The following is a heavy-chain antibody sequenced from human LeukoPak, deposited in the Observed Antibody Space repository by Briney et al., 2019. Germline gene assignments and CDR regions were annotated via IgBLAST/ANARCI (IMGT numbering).Heavy chain of an antibody. CDR3: ARDAFGDYYDATGYWIFDY. CDR1: GGSITSDDYY. D-gene: IGHD3-22*01. J-gene: IGHJ4*02. CDR2: ISYSGIT. V-gene: IGHV4-30-4*01. Sequence: SETLSLTCTVSGGSITSDDYYWTWIRQPPGKGLEWIGHISYSGITSYNPSLKSRVTMSVDTSRNQFSLRLTSVSAADTAVYYCARDAFGDYYDATGYWIFDYWGQGSLVTVSS.